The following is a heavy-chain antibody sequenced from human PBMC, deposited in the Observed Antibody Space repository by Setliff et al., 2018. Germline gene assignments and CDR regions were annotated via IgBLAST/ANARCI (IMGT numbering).Heavy chain of an antibody. CDR3: ARTGTYRYFDY. J-gene: IGHJ4*02. D-gene: IGHD1-1*01. Sequence: PSETLSLTCTVSGGSISSGVYYWAWIRQPPGKGLEWIGRIYYRGDTYYNASLESRLTLSVDTSKNQVSLNLRSVTAADTAVYYCARTGTYRYFDYWGQGTQVTVSS. V-gene: IGHV4-39*01. CDR1: GGSISSGVYY. CDR2: IYYRGDT.